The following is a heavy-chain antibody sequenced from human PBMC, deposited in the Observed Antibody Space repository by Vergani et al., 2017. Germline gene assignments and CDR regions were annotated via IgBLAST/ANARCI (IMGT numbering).Heavy chain of an antibody. CDR1: GITFWKFG. J-gene: IGHJ3*01. Sequence: EVDLVESGGGLAQPGGSLRLSCEASGITFWKFGMHWVRQGPGKGLEWVSSISGNNDDVYYADSVKGRFIISRDNAKNSLYLDMSSLRAEDTAVYYCVRDVRVSRTWGQGTLVAVSS. CDR3: VRDVRVSRT. V-gene: IGHV3-21*01. CDR2: ISGNNDDV.